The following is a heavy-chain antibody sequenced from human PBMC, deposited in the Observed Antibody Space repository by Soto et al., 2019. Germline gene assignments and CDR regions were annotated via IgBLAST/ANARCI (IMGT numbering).Heavy chain of an antibody. CDR1: GFTFSSYW. Sequence: EVQLVESGGGLVQPGGSLRLSCAASGFTFSSYWMSWVRQAPGKGLEWVANIKQDGSEKYYVDSVKGRFTISRDNAKNSLYLQMNSLRAEDTAVYYCARVPPYCGGDCRSPSDYWGQGTLVTVSS. D-gene: IGHD2-21*02. J-gene: IGHJ4*02. V-gene: IGHV3-7*01. CDR3: ARVPPYCGGDCRSPSDY. CDR2: IKQDGSEK.